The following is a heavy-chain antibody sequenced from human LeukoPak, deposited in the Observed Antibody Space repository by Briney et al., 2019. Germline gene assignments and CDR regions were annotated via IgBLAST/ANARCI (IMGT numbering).Heavy chain of an antibody. CDR2: IKTDGSET. Sequence: GGSLRLSCAASGFNFRDHWMDWVRQAPGKGLEWVGHIKTDGSETYYLDSLRGRFSISRDNTNNALYLQMNSLRVEDTAVYYCVKNNGWFHLAQWGQGTLVTVSS. J-gene: IGHJ4*02. D-gene: IGHD6-19*01. V-gene: IGHV3-7*03. CDR1: GFNFRDHW. CDR3: VKNNGWFHLAQ.